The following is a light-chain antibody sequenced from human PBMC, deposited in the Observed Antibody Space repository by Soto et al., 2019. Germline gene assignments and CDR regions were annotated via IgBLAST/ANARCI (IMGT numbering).Light chain of an antibody. CDR3: QQYAGSST. CDR2: GAS. J-gene: IGKJ1*01. V-gene: IGKV3-20*01. Sequence: EIVLTQSPGTLSLSPGERATLSFRASQSVSNNYLAWYQQKPGQAPRLLIYGASNRATGIPDRFSGSGSGTDFTLTISRLEPEDFAVYYCQQYAGSSTFGQGTKVDIK. CDR1: QSVSNNY.